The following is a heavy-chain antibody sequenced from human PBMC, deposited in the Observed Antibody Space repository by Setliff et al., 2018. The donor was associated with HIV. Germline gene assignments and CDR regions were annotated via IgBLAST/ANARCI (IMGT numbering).Heavy chain of an antibody. V-gene: IGHV4-34*01. D-gene: IGHD3-22*01. J-gene: IGHJ6*04. CDR3: ARGREVIRDTYYSYFYMDV. CDR1: GFTFGESA. CDR2: LNHSGNI. Sequence: GSLRLSCTASGFTFGESAVSWVRQAPGKGLEWIGELNHSGNINQNPSLKSGFTLSVDTSKNQFSLRLNSVTAADTAVYYCARGREVIRDTYYSYFYMDVWSRGTAVTVSS.